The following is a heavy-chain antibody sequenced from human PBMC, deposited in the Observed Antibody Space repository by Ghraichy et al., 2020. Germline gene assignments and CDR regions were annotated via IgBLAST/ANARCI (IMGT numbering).Heavy chain of an antibody. V-gene: IGHV3-30*02. CDR1: GFTFGAFA. CDR2: IRYDGSKK. Sequence: GGSLRLSCIASGFTFGAFAIHWVRQAPGKGLEWVAFIRYDGSKKFYADPVKGRFTISRDNSKNTLYLQMNSLRAEDTAVYYCARDEGYDILTGYYKFEYWGQGTLVTVSS. J-gene: IGHJ4*02. CDR3: ARDEGYDILTGYYKFEY. D-gene: IGHD3-9*01.